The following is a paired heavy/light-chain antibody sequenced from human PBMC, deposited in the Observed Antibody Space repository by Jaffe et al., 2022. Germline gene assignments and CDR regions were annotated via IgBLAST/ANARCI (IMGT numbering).Heavy chain of an antibody. CDR3: ARATPNYDYIWGSYLPPKYFDY. CDR2: IYYSGST. D-gene: IGHD3-16*02. Sequence: QVQLQESGPGLVKPSETLSLTCTVSGGSISSYYWSWIRQPPGKGLEWIGYIYYSGSTNYNPSLKSRVTISVDTSKNQFSLKLSSVTAADTAVYYCARATPNYDYIWGSYLPPKYFDYWGQGTLVTVSS. J-gene: IGHJ4*02. V-gene: IGHV4-59*01. CDR1: GGSISSYY.
Light chain of an antibody. CDR3: QSYDSSLSGSNWV. V-gene: IGLV1-40*01. J-gene: IGLJ3*02. Sequence: QSVLTQPPSVSGAPGQRVTISCTGSSSNIGAGYDVHWYQQLPGTAPKLLIYGNSNRPSGVPDRFSGSKSGTSASLAITGLQAEDEADYYCQSYDSSLSGSNWVFGGGTKLTVL. CDR1: SSNIGAGYD. CDR2: GNS.